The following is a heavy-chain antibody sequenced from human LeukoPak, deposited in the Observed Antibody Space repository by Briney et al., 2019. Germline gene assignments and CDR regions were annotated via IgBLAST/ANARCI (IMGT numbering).Heavy chain of an antibody. CDR3: AREDYYDSSGYYYFDY. V-gene: IGHV1-2*02. Sequence: ASVKLSCKASGYTFTAYAMHWVRQAPGQGLEWMGWINPDSGATNSAQKFQGRITVTRDTSIDTVYMEMSQLTSDDTAVYSCAREDYYDSSGYYYFDYWGQGTLVTVSS. CDR1: GYTFTAYA. D-gene: IGHD3-22*01. CDR2: INPDSGAT. J-gene: IGHJ4*02.